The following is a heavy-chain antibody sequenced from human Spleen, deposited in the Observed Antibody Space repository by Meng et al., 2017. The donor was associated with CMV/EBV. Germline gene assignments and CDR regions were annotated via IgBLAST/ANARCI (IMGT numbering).Heavy chain of an antibody. CDR3: ARFPVGATARHY. Sequence: ASVKVSCKASGYTFSDYYIHWMRQAPGQGPEWMGWINPNSGVTKSAQKFQGRVTMTRDTSISTAYMELSRLISDDTGVYYCARFPVGATARHYWGQGTLVTVSS. D-gene: IGHD1-26*01. V-gene: IGHV1-2*02. CDR2: INPNSGVT. J-gene: IGHJ4*02. CDR1: GYTFSDYY.